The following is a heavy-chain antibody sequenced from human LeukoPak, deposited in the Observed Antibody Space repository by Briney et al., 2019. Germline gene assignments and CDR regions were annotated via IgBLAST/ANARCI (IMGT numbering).Heavy chain of an antibody. V-gene: IGHV3-48*03. CDR3: ATGALCSGGSCYLIPHDY. CDR2: ISSSGSTI. J-gene: IGHJ4*02. CDR1: GFTFSSYE. Sequence: GGSLRLSCAASGFTFSSYEMNWVRQAPGKGLEWVSYISSSGSTIYYADSVKGRFTISRDNAKNSLYLQLNSLRAEDTAVYCCATGALCSGGSCYLIPHDYWGQGTLVTVSS. D-gene: IGHD2-15*01.